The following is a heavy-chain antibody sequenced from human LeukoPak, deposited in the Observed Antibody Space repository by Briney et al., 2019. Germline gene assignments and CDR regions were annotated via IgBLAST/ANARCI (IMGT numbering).Heavy chain of an antibody. V-gene: IGHV7-4-1*02. CDR2: INTNTGNA. Sequence: GASVKVSCKASGYPFTSYTLNWVRQVPGQGLEWMGWINTNTGNATYVQDFTGRFVFSLDTSVSTAYLQISSLKADDTAVHYCVRGLNCYDSRVDPFYFDYWGQGTLVTVSS. D-gene: IGHD3-22*01. CDR3: VRGLNCYDSRVDPFYFDY. CDR1: GYPFTSYT. J-gene: IGHJ4*02.